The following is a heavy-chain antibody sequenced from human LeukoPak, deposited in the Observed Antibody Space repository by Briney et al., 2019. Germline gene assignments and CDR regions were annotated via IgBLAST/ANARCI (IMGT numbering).Heavy chain of an antibody. V-gene: IGHV1-46*01. D-gene: IGHD5-24*01. CDR3: ATDHSMADTAWWFDP. CDR2: INPSGTGT. Sequence: ASVKVSCKASGYTFTGYYMHRVRQAPGQGLEWMGVINPSGTGTSYGQKFQGRITMSRDTSTSTVYMELSSLRSEDTAFYYCATDHSMADTAWWFDPWGQGTLVTVSS. CDR1: GYTFTGYY. J-gene: IGHJ5*02.